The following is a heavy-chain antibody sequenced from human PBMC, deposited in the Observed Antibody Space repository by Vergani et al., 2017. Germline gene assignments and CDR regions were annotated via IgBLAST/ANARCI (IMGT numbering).Heavy chain of an antibody. J-gene: IGHJ6*02. V-gene: IGHV4-38-2*01. CDR2: IHHSGDT. CDR1: DSSIMTNPY. Sequence: QVQLQESGPGLVKPSETLTLTCDVSDSSIMTNPYWGWFRQSPGKGLEWIGCIHHSGDTHYNSSLKSRVSSSIVSSSKFSLSLTSVTAAATAIYYCARHRGSGGFFPSSYFYGMDVWGHGTTVTVSS. D-gene: IGHD3-10*01. CDR3: ARHRGSGGFFPSSYFYGMDV.